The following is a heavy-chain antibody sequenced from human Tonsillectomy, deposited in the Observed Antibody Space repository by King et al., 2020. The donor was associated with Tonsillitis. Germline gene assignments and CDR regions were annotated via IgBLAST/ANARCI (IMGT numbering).Heavy chain of an antibody. CDR1: GFTVSSNY. D-gene: IGHD4-17*01. J-gene: IGHJ6*03. V-gene: IGHV3-53*04. CDR2: IYSGGST. Sequence: VQLVESGGGLVQPGGSLRLSCAASGFTVSSNYMSWVRQAPGKGLEWVSVIYSGGSTYYADSVKGRFTISRHNSKNTLYLQMNSLRAEDTAVYYCASYYGDYKTPYYYYYYYMDVWGKGTTVTVSS. CDR3: ASYYGDYKTPYYYYYYYMDV.